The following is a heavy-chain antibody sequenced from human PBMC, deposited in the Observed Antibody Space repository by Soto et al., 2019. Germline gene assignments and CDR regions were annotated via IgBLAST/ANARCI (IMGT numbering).Heavy chain of an antibody. V-gene: IGHV2-5*02. CDR3: AHLMITYGGVVADDAFDF. J-gene: IGHJ3*01. D-gene: IGHD3-16*02. Sequence: QITLTESGPTLVKPTQTLTLTCTFSGFSLSSSRVGVAWIRQPPGKALEWLAVIYWDGDKRYSPSLSSRLTITKDTSKNQVVLTMTNVDPVDSATYFCAHLMITYGGVVADDAFDFWGKGTMVTISS. CDR1: GFSLSSSRVG. CDR2: IYWDGDK.